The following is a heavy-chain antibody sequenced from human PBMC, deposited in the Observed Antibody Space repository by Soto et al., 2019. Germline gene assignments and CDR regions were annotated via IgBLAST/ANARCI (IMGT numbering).Heavy chain of an antibody. Sequence: EEQLVESGGGLVQPGGSLRLSCAASGFSIRDYWMTWVRQAPGKGLDWVANIKQDGSEELYVDSLKGRFTISRDYAKNSVYRLKNRRRADYTAVYYCARGKDGRRAGTYYFDMDVWGKGTTVTLSS. V-gene: IGHV3-7*01. CDR3: ARGKDGRRAGTYYFDMDV. CDR2: IKQDGSEE. J-gene: IGHJ6*03. D-gene: IGHD1-1*01. CDR1: GFSIRDYW.